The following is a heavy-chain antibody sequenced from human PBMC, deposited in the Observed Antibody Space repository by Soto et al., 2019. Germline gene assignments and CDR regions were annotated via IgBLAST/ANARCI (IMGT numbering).Heavy chain of an antibody. D-gene: IGHD2-15*01. CDR2: ISYDGSNK. J-gene: IGHJ4*02. CDR1: GFTFSSYG. V-gene: IGHV3-30*18. CDR3: AKETYSGPLDY. Sequence: QVQLVESGGGVVQPERSLRLSCAASGFTFSSYGMHWVRQAPGKGLEWVAVISYDGSNKYYADSVKGRFTISRDNSKNTLYLQMNSLRAEDTAVYYCAKETYSGPLDYWGQGTLVTVSS.